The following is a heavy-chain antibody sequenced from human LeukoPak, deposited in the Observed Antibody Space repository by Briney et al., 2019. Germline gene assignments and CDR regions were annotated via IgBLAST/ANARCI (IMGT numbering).Heavy chain of an antibody. CDR3: ARSCSSTSCYPDYYYYMDV. CDR1: GFTFSSYW. V-gene: IGHV3-7*01. CDR2: IKQDGSEK. D-gene: IGHD2-2*01. J-gene: IGHJ6*03. Sequence: GGSLRLSCAASGFTFSSYWMSWVRQAPGKGLEWVANIKQDGSEKYYVDSVKGRFTISRDNAKNSLYLQMNSLRAEDTAVYYCARSCSSTSCYPDYYYYMDVWGKGTTVTVSS.